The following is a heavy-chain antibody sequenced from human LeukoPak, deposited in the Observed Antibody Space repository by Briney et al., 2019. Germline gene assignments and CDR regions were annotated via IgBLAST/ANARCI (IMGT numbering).Heavy chain of an antibody. CDR2: ICAYNGNT. D-gene: IGHD6-13*01. V-gene: IGHV1-18*01. CDR1: GYTFTSYG. J-gene: IGHJ5*02. Sequence: ASVKVSCKASGYTFTSYGISWVRPAAGQGLEWMGWICAYNGNTNYAQKLQGRVTMTTDTSTSTAYMELRSLRSDDTAVYYCAREVAAATRIGFDPWGQGTLVTVSS. CDR3: AREVAAATRIGFDP.